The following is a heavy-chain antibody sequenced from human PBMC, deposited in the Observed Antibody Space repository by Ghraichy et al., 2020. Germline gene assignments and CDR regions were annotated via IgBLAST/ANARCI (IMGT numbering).Heavy chain of an antibody. D-gene: IGHD6-13*01. V-gene: IGHV4-34*01. CDR1: GGSFSGYY. CDR3: ARGGFFDSSSWYGFDP. Sequence: SETLSLTCAVYGGSFSGYYWSWIRQPPGKGLEWIGEINHSGSTNYNPSLKSRVTISVDTSKNQFSLKLSSVTAADTAVYYCARGGFFDSSSWYGFDPWGQGTLVTVSS. J-gene: IGHJ5*02. CDR2: INHSGST.